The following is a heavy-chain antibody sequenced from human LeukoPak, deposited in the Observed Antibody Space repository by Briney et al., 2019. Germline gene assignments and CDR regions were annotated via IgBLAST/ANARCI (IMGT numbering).Heavy chain of an antibody. V-gene: IGHV3-21*01. J-gene: IGHJ4*02. CDR2: IGSANSYI. Sequence: GGSLRLSCAASGFTFSSYSMNWVRQAPGKRLEWVSSIGSANSYIYYADSLKGRFTIQMNSLRAEDTAVYYCAGASGGNRPFDYWGQGTLVTVSS. CDR1: GFTFSSYS. CDR3: AGASGGNRPFDY. D-gene: IGHD1-14*01.